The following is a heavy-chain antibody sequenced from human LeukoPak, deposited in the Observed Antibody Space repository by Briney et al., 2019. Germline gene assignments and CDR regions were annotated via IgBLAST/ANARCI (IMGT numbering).Heavy chain of an antibody. D-gene: IGHD3-22*01. CDR1: GYSFTSYW. V-gene: IGHV5-51*01. CDR3: ARLDTSDSSGYYYPFDY. Sequence: GESLKISCKGSGYSFTSYWIGWVRQMPGKGLEWMGIIYPGDSDTRYSPSFQGQVTISADKSISTAYLQWSSLKASDTAMYYCARLDTSDSSGYYYPFDYWGQGTLVTVSS. J-gene: IGHJ4*02. CDR2: IYPGDSDT.